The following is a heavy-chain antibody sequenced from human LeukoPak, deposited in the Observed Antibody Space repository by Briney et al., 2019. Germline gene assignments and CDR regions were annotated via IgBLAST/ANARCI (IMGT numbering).Heavy chain of an antibody. CDR2: IKSKTDGGTT. J-gene: IGHJ1*01. D-gene: IGHD2-2*01. Sequence: GGSLRLSCAASGFTFSNAWMSWVRQAPGKGLEWVGRIKSKTDGGTTDYAAPVKGRFTISRDDSKNTLYLQMNSLKTEDTAVYYCTARYCRSTSCYGEYFHRWGQGTLVTVSS. CDR1: GFTFSNAW. V-gene: IGHV3-15*01. CDR3: TARYCRSTSCYGEYFHR.